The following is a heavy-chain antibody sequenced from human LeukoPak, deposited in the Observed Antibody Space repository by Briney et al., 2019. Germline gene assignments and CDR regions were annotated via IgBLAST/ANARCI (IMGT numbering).Heavy chain of an antibody. J-gene: IGHJ5*02. CDR2: IYYSGRP. V-gene: IGHV4-39*07. Sequence: SETLSLTCTVSGDSIRSSSYSWGWIRQPPGKGLEWIGNIYYSGRPYYNPSLKSRVTMSVDSSKNQFSLKLSSVTAADTAVYYCARVNSSGWYNWFDPWGQGTLVTVSS. D-gene: IGHD6-19*01. CDR3: ARVNSSGWYNWFDP. CDR1: GDSIRSSSYS.